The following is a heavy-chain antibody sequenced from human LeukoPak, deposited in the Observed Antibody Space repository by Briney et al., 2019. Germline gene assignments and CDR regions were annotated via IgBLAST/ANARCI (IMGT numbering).Heavy chain of an antibody. CDR3: AAFRDGFNWHLDY. CDR1: SGSITSYY. J-gene: IGHJ4*02. D-gene: IGHD5-24*01. CDR2: IHNSGST. V-gene: IGHV4-59*01. Sequence: PSETLSLTCTVSSGSITSYYWNWIRQPPGKGLEWIGYIHNSGSTKYNPSLKSRVTISVDTSKNQFSLKLSSVTAADTAVYYCAAFRDGFNWHLDYWGQGALVTVSS.